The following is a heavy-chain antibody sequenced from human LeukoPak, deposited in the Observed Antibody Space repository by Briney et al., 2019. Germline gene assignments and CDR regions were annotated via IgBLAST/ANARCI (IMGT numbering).Heavy chain of an antibody. V-gene: IGHV3-21*06. D-gene: IGHD5-24*01. CDR2: FTSRSRNI. CDR1: GFTFSSYS. Sequence: PGRSLRLSCAASGFTFSSYSMTWVRQAPGKGLEWLSSFTSRSRNIYYADSVKGRFTISRDNAKNLLYLQMNSLRAEDTAVYYCARGASRDGSGYWGQGTLVTVSS. CDR3: ARGASRDGSGY. J-gene: IGHJ4*02.